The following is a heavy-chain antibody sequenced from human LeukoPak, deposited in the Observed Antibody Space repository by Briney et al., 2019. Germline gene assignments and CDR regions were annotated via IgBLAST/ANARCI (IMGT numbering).Heavy chain of an antibody. CDR1: GYTFTSYD. CDR3: ARGSPREDIDY. CDR2: MNPNSGNT. Sequence: ASVKVSFKSSGYTFTSYDINWVRQATGQGLEWMGWMNPNSGNTGYAQKFQGRVSMTRNTSISTAYMELSSLRSEDTAVYYCARGSPREDIDYWGQGTLVTVSS. J-gene: IGHJ4*02. D-gene: IGHD2-15*01. V-gene: IGHV1-8*01.